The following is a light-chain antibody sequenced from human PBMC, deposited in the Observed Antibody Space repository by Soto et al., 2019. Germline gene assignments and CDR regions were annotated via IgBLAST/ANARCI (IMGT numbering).Light chain of an antibody. CDR2: DAS. V-gene: IGKV3-11*01. CDR3: QQRSNWPLFT. CDR1: QSVSSY. Sequence: EMVLPQCPAPLPLSPGARATLSCRASQSVSSYLAWSQQKPGQAPRLLIYDASNRATGIPARFSGSGSGTDFTLTISSLEPEDFAVYYCQQRSNWPLFTFGPGTKVDIK. J-gene: IGKJ3*01.